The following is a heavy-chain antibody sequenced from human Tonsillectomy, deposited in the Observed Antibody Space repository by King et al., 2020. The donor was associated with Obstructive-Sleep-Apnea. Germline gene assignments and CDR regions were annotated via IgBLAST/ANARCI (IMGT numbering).Heavy chain of an antibody. D-gene: IGHD3-10*01. CDR3: TTAPFGGANQGSYYYGMDV. CDR2: IKSKTDGGTT. J-gene: IGHJ6*02. CDR1: GFTFSNAW. V-gene: IGHV3-15*01. Sequence: VQLVESGGGLVKPGGSLRLSCAASGFTFSNAWMSWVRQAPGKGLEWVGRIKSKTDGGTTDYAAPVKGRFTISRDDSKNTLYLQMNSLKTEDTAVYYCTTAPFGGANQGSYYYGMDVWGQGTTVTVSS.